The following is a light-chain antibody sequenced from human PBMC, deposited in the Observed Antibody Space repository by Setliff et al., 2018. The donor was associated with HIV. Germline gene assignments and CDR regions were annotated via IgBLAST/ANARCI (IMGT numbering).Light chain of an antibody. CDR2: GAS. CDR1: QSISTN. J-gene: IGKJ5*01. Sequence: EIVMTQSPATLSVSPGERATLSCRANQSISTNLAWYQQKPGQAPRLLIYGASTRATGIPDRFSGSGSETEFSLTISSLQSEDFAVYCCQQYNNWPSFGQGTRLEIK. CDR3: QQYNNWPS. V-gene: IGKV3-15*01.